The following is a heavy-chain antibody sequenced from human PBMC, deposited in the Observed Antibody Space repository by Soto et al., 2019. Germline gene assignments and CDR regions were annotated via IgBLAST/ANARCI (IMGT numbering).Heavy chain of an antibody. CDR1: GFTFSSYW. V-gene: IGHV3-74*01. Sequence: GGSLRLSCAASGFTFSSYWMHWVRQAPGKGLVWVSRINSDGSSTSYADSVKGLFTISRDNAKNTLYLQMNSLRAEDTAVYYCSRHQSICSLYRGWFDPWGQGTLFTVSS. J-gene: IGHJ5*01. CDR2: INSDGSST. D-gene: IGHD6-13*01. CDR3: SRHQSICSLYRGWFDP.